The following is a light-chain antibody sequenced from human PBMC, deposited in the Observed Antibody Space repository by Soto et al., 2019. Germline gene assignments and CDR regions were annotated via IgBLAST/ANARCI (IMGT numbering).Light chain of an antibody. V-gene: IGKV3-11*01. CDR3: QHRNNWPPGAT. J-gene: IGKJ4*01. Sequence: EIVLTQSPATLSVSPGQRATLSCRASQSVSSNLAWYQQKPGQPPRLLIYDASNRATGIPARFSGSGSGTDLTLTITSLEPEAFAVDYCQHRNNWPPGATFGGGTTVNIK. CDR1: QSVSSN. CDR2: DAS.